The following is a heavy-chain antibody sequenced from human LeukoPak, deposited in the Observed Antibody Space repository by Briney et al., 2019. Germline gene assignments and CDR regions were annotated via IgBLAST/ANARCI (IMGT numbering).Heavy chain of an antibody. CDR1: GGSISSYY. CDR2: IYYSGST. J-gene: IGHJ5*02. V-gene: IGHV4-59*01. Sequence: SETLSLTCTVSGGSISSYYWSWIRQPPGKGLEWIGYIYYSGSTNYNPSLKSRVTISVDTSKNQFSLKLSPVTAAGTAVYYCARALLRPWFDPWGQGTLVTVSS. CDR3: ARALLRPWFDP. D-gene: IGHD4-17*01.